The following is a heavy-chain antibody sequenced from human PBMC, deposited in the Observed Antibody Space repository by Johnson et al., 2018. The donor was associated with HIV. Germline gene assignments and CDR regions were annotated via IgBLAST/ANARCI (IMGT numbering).Heavy chain of an antibody. CDR1: GFTFSSYA. D-gene: IGHD2-8*01. Sequence: VQLVESGGGLVQPGGSLRLSCAASGFTFSSYAMSWVRQAPGKGLAWVSAISGSGASTYYADPVKGRSTISRDNSKNTLYLQMNSLRAEDTAVYYCAKDGAAPASYGAFDIWGQGTMVTVSS. V-gene: IGHV3-23*04. CDR3: AKDGAAPASYGAFDI. J-gene: IGHJ3*02. CDR2: ISGSGAST.